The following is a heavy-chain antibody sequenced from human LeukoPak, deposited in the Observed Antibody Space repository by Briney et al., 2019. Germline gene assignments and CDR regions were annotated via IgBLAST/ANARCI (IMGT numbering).Heavy chain of an antibody. V-gene: IGHV3-30*04. CDR2: ISYDGSNK. CDR1: GFTFSSYA. D-gene: IGHD3-3*01. J-gene: IGHJ3*02. CDR3: ARAMETVFDAFDI. Sequence: PGRSLRLSCAASGFTFSSYAMHWVRQAPGKGLEGVAVISYDGSNKYYADSVKGRFTISRDNSKNTLYLQMNSLRAEDTAVYYCARAMETVFDAFDIWGQGTMVTVSS.